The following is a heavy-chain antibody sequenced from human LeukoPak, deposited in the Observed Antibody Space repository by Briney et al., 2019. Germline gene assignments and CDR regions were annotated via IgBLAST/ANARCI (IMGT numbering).Heavy chain of an antibody. Sequence: SETLSLTCTVSGDSISTYYWTWIRQPPGKGLEWLGYIYYSGRTNYNPALKSRVTISVDTSKNQFSLKLRSVTASDTAVYYCARLRGGSYAPDAYFYYGMDVWGQGTTVIVSS. J-gene: IGHJ6*02. CDR2: IYYSGRT. CDR3: ARLRGGSYAPDAYFYYGMDV. D-gene: IGHD1-26*01. V-gene: IGHV4-59*08. CDR1: GDSISTYY.